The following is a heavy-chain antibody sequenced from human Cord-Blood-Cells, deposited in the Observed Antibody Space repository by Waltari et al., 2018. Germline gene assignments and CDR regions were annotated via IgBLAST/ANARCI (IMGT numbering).Heavy chain of an antibody. CDR3: ARVDWGADAFDI. D-gene: IGHD3-16*01. Sequence: QVQLVQSGAEVKKPGSSVKVFCKASGGTFSSYAISWVRQAPGQGLEWMGGSIPIFGTANYAQKFQSRVTITADESTSTAYMELSSRRSEDTAVYYCARVDWGADAFDIWGQGTMVTVSS. CDR1: GGTFSSYA. J-gene: IGHJ3*02. V-gene: IGHV1-69*01. CDR2: SIPIFGTA.